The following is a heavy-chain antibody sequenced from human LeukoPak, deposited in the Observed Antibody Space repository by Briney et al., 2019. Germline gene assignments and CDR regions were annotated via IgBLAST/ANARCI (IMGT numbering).Heavy chain of an antibody. V-gene: IGHV3-30*02. J-gene: IGHJ5*02. CDR3: VKDYPLDH. CDR2: IRYDGNNK. Sequence: GGSLRLSCAAFGFTFSTYGVLWVRHAPGNGLEWVAFIRYDGNNKYYADSVKGRFTISRDDSKNTLFLYMNSLRVDDTAIYYCVKDYPLDHWGQGTLVTVSS. CDR1: GFTFSTYG.